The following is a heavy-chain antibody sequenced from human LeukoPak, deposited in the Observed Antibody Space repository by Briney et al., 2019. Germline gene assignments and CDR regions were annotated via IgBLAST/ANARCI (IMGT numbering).Heavy chain of an antibody. CDR2: IYPGDSDT. J-gene: IGHJ4*02. CDR1: GYSFTSYW. D-gene: IGHD1-26*01. V-gene: IGHV5-51*01. Sequence: GESLKISCNGSGYSFTSYWIGWVRQMPGKGLEWMGIIYPGDSDTRYSPSFQGQVTISADKSISTAYLQWSSLKASDTAMYYCARQCCMVGGTIDYWGQGTLVTVSS. CDR3: ARQCCMVGGTIDY.